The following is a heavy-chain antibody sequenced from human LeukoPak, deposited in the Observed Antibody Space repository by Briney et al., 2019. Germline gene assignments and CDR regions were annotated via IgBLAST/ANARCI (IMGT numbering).Heavy chain of an antibody. J-gene: IGHJ4*02. CDR1: GYTFTSYD. V-gene: IGHV1-8*01. CDR2: MNPNSGNT. Sequence: VASVEVFCKASGYTFTSYDIIWVRQATGQGLEWMGWMNPNSGNTGYAEKFQGRVTMTRNTSISTVYMELSSLRSEDTAVYYCARGLVVGYWGQGTLVSVSS. CDR3: ARGLVVGY. D-gene: IGHD2-2*01.